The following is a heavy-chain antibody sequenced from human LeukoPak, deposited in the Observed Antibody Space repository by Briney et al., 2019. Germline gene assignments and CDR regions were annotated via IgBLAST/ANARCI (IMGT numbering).Heavy chain of an antibody. CDR3: ASVRGGSSQGSYYFDY. D-gene: IGHD6-13*01. J-gene: IGHJ4*02. CDR2: INSDGSST. CDR1: GFTFSSYW. V-gene: IGHV3-74*01. Sequence: GGSLRLSCAASGFTFSSYWMHWVRQAPGKGLVGVSRINSDGSSTSYADSVKGRFTISRDNAKNTLYLQMNSLRAEDTAVYYCASVRGGSSQGSYYFDYWGQGTLVTVSS.